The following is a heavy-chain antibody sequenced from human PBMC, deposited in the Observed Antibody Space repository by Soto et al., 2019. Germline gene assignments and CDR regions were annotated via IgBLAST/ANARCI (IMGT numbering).Heavy chain of an antibody. CDR2: INNSGST. CDR3: AVGVGHLGELSFAY. D-gene: IGHD3-16*02. J-gene: IGHJ4*02. Sequence: SETLSLTCAVYGGSFSGYYWSWIRQPPGKGLEWIGEINNSGSTNYNPYLKSRVTISVDTSKSQLSLKLSSVTAADTAVYYCAVGVGHLGELSFAYWGQGTLVTVSS. CDR1: GGSFSGYY. V-gene: IGHV4-34*01.